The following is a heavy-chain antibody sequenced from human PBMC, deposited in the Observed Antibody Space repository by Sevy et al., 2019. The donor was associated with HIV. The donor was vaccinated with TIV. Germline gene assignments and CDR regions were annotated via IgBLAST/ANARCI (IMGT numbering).Heavy chain of an antibody. CDR1: GYSISSGYY. Sequence: SETLSLTCTVSGYSISSGYYWGWIRQPPGKGLEWIGSIYHSGSTYYNPSLKSRITISVDTSKNQFSLKLSSVTAADTGVYYCARAGDYYDSSGYFPNWFDPWGQGTLVTVSS. D-gene: IGHD3-22*01. V-gene: IGHV4-38-2*02. CDR2: IYHSGST. J-gene: IGHJ5*02. CDR3: ARAGDYYDSSGYFPNWFDP.